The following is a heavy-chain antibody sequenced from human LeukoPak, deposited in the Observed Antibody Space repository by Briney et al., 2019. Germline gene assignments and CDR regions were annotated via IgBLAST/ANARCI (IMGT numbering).Heavy chain of an antibody. Sequence: GGSLRPSCAASGFTFSDYYMTWIRQAPGKGLEWVSYISRSGSSLYYGDSVKGRFSISRDNAKNALYLQMNSLRAEDTAVYYCAREVVIFPDYYYYGLDVWGQGTTVTVSS. V-gene: IGHV3-11*01. CDR1: GFTFSDYY. D-gene: IGHD2/OR15-2a*01. CDR2: ISRSGSSL. CDR3: AREVVIFPDYYYYGLDV. J-gene: IGHJ6*02.